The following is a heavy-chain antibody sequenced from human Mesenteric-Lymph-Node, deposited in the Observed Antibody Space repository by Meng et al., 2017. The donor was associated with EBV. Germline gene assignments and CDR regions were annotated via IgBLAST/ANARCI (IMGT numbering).Heavy chain of an antibody. CDR1: GFTFTTYY. V-gene: IGHV1-46*01. J-gene: IGHJ4*02. D-gene: IGHD1-26*01. CDR2: ITPSDGNT. Sequence: GQLVQSGAEVKEPGASVKVSCKASGFTFTTYYMHWVRLVPGQGLEWMGIITPSDGNTGYAQKFQGRVTISVDTAKNQFSLKMSSVTAADTAVYYCARLIVGSLSTFDYWGQGALVTVSS. CDR3: ARLIVGSLSTFDY.